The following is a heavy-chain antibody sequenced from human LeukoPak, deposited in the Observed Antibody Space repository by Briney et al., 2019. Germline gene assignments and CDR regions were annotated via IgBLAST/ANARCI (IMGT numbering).Heavy chain of an antibody. Sequence: ASVKVSCKASGYTFTNYDINWVRQASGQGLEWMGGMNSNSNKTAFPQKFQGRITVTRNTSISTVYMELRSLRPEDTAVYYCARGKVIFDHWGQGSLVTVSS. J-gene: IGHJ4*02. CDR1: GYTFTNYD. CDR3: ARGKVIFDH. V-gene: IGHV1-8*01. D-gene: IGHD2-21*01. CDR2: MNSNSNKT.